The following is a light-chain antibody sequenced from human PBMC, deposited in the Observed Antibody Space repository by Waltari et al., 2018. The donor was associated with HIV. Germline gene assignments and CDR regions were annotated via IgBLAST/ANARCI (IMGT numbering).Light chain of an antibody. CDR1: QSVTTN. Sequence: EIVMTQSPDTLSVSPGERATLSCRASQSVTTNLAWYQQKPGQAPRLLFYGSSPRATGLPDRFSGSGSGTEFTLTISSLQSEDSAVYYCQQYNHWPWTFGQGTTVEIK. J-gene: IGKJ1*01. CDR3: QQYNHWPWT. V-gene: IGKV3-15*01. CDR2: GSS.